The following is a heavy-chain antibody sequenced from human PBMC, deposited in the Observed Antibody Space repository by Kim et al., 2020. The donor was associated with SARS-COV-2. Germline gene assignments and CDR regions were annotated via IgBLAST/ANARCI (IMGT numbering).Heavy chain of an antibody. Sequence: SVKVSCKASRGTFSSYAISWVRQAPGQGLEWMGGIIPIFGTANYAQKFQGRVTITADESTSTAYMELSSLRSEDTAVYYCARGGANYYDSSGSAEYFQHWGQGTLVTVSS. D-gene: IGHD3-22*01. CDR1: RGTFSSYA. J-gene: IGHJ1*01. V-gene: IGHV1-69*13. CDR2: IIPIFGTA. CDR3: ARGGANYYDSSGSAEYFQH.